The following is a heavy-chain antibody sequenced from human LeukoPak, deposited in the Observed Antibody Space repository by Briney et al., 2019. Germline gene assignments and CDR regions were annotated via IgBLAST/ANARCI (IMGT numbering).Heavy chain of an antibody. CDR2: IYTDGSVA. CDR1: GFIFKSYW. J-gene: IGHJ4*02. D-gene: IGHD4/OR15-4a*01. Sequence: GGSLRLSCAGSGFIFKSYWMHWVRQAPGEGLVWVAGIYTDGSVAKYADSVKGRFTISRDNAKSTLYLQMNTLRVEDAAVYYCVRALYHGADAWGPGILVTVSS. CDR3: VRALYHGADA. V-gene: IGHV3-74*03.